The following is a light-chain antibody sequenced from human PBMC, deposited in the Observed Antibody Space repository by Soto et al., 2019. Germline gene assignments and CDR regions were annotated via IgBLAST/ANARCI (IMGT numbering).Light chain of an antibody. Sequence: AIRMTQSPSSFSASTGDRVTITCRASQGISSYLAWYQQKPGKAPKLLIYAASTLQSGVPSRFSGSGSGTDFTLTISCLQSEDFATYYCQQYYSYPRTFGGRNKVEIK. V-gene: IGKV1-8*01. J-gene: IGKJ4*01. CDR3: QQYYSYPRT. CDR2: AAS. CDR1: QGISSY.